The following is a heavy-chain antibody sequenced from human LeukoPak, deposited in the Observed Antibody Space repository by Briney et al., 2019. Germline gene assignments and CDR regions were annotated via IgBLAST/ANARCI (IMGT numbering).Heavy chain of an antibody. CDR2: ISWNSGSI. CDR1: GFTFDDYA. CDR3: AKGTSMTWVDY. V-gene: IGHV3-9*01. J-gene: IGHJ4*02. Sequence: SLRLSCAASGFTFDDYAMHWVRQAPGKGLEWVSGISWNSGSIGYADSVKGRFTISRDNAKNSLYLQLNSLRAEDTALYYCAKGTSMTWVDYWGQGTLVTVSS. D-gene: IGHD2/OR15-2a*01.